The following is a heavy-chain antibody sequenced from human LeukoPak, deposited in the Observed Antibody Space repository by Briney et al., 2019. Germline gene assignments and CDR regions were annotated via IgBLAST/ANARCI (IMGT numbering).Heavy chain of an antibody. CDR1: GFTFSNYD. V-gene: IGHV3-23*01. D-gene: IGHD6-6*01. Sequence: GGSLRLSCAASGFTFSNYDMNWVRQAPGKGLEWVSVFSRDGSTTYYADSVKGRFTISRDNSKNTLYLQMRSLRAEDTAVYYCAKYQEASSRLFDYWGQGTLVTVSS. CDR2: FSRDGSTT. J-gene: IGHJ4*02. CDR3: AKYQEASSRLFDY.